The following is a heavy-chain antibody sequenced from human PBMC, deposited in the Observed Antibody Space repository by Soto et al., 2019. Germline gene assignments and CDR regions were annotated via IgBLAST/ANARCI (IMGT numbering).Heavy chain of an antibody. CDR1: GGSFSGYY. V-gene: IGHV4-34*01. J-gene: IGHJ5*02. CDR3: ERCRRYYGSGSYYNPTNWFDP. CDR2: INHSGST. D-gene: IGHD3-10*01. Sequence: PSETLSLTCAVYGGSFSGYYWSWIRQPPGKGLEWIGEINHSGSTNYNPSLKSRVTISVDTSKNQFSLKLSSVTAADTAVYYCERCRRYYGSGSYYNPTNWFDPWGQGTLVTVSS.